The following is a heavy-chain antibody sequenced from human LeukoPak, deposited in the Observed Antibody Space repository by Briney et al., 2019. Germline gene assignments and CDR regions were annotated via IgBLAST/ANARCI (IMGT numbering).Heavy chain of an antibody. J-gene: IGHJ6*03. CDR1: GYTFTDYY. CDR2: INPTSGGT. Sequence: ASVKVSCKASGYTFTDYYMHWVRQAPGQGLEWMGWINPTSGGTNYAQKLQGRVTMTTDTSTSAAYMELRSLRSDDTAVYYCARVPEDNGYSYGYLIGYYYMDVWGKGTTVTVSS. V-gene: IGHV1-2*02. D-gene: IGHD5-18*01. CDR3: ARVPEDNGYSYGYLIGYYYMDV.